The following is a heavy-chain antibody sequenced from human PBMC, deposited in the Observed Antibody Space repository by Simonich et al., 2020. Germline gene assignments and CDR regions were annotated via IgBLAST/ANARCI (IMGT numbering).Heavy chain of an antibody. V-gene: IGHV1-8*03. CDR2: LDPKMGNT. D-gene: IGHD2-8*01. CDR1: GYTFTSFG. Sequence: QVQLVQSGAEVKKPGASVKVSCNASGYTFTSFGISWVRQAPGQGLEWMGWLDPKMGNTGYAEKCQGRVTITGNTSIGTAYMELSSLRSEDTAVYYCARSRYCTNGVCYNWFDPWGQGTLVTVSS. CDR3: ARSRYCTNGVCYNWFDP. J-gene: IGHJ5*02.